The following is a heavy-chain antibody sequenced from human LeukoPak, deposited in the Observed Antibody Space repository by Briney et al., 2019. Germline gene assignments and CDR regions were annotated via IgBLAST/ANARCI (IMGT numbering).Heavy chain of an antibody. CDR1: GFTFSRYG. V-gene: IGHV3-33*03. D-gene: IGHD2-21*01. CDR3: TKRLWGVGDGAAPDPIDY. Sequence: GRSLRLSCAASGFTFSRYGMHWVRQAPGKGLEWVAVIWYDGSNIYYADSVKGRITISRDNSKNTLYLQMNSLRAEDTAMYYCTKRLWGVGDGAAPDPIDYWGQGTLVTVSS. J-gene: IGHJ4*02. CDR2: IWYDGSNI.